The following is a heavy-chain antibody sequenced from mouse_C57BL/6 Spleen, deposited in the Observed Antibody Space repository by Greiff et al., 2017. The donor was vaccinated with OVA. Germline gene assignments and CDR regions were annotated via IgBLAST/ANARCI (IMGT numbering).Heavy chain of an antibody. CDR2: INYDGSST. CDR1: GFTFSDYY. D-gene: IGHD3-2*02. Sequence: EVKLMESEGGLVQPGSSMKLSCTASGFTFSDYYMAWVRQVPEKGLEWVANINYDGSSTYYLDSLKSRFIISRDNAKNILYLQMSSLKSEDTATYYCARGRDSSGSFDYWGQGTTLTVSS. V-gene: IGHV5-16*01. J-gene: IGHJ2*01. CDR3: ARGRDSSGSFDY.